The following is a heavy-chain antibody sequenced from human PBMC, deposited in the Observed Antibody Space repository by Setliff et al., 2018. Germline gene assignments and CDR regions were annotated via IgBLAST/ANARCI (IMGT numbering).Heavy chain of an antibody. D-gene: IGHD3-16*01. Sequence: PGESLKISCKGSGYSFTSYWIGWVRQMPGKGLEWMGIIYPGDSDTRYSPSFQGQVTISADKSISTAYLQWSSLKASDTAMYYCARHGAEIYYYYGMDVWGQGTTVTVS. CDR3: ARHGAEIYYYYGMDV. J-gene: IGHJ6*02. CDR2: IYPGDSDT. V-gene: IGHV5-51*01. CDR1: GYSFTSYW.